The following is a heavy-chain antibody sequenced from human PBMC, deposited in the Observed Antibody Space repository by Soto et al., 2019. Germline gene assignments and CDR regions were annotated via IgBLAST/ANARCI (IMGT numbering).Heavy chain of an antibody. D-gene: IGHD2-2*01. CDR3: AKGSAAHRPYYFDC. V-gene: IGHV3-23*01. Sequence: EVQVLESGGGLVHPGGSLRLSCAASGFTFKNYAMGWVRQSPGEGLEWVLAINAAGDDTYTADSVKGRFTISRDNSKNTLYLQMNSLRPDDTAVYYCAKGSAAHRPYYFDCWGQGTLVTVSS. CDR1: GFTFKNYA. J-gene: IGHJ4*02. CDR2: INAAGDDT.